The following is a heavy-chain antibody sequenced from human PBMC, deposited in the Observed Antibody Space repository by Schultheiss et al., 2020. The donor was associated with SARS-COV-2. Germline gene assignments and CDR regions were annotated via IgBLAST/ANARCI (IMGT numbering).Heavy chain of an antibody. Sequence: ASVKVSCKASGGTFSSYAISWVRQAPGQGLEWMGWINPNSGGTNYAQKFQGRVTMTRDTSISTAYMELSRLRSDDTAVYYCARDTMEDIVATMLGYYYYYGLYVLGLGTTGTVSS. CDR3: ARDTMEDIVATMLGYYYYYGLYV. CDR2: INPNSGGT. D-gene: IGHD5-12*01. J-gene: IGHJ6*01. V-gene: IGHV1-2*02. CDR1: GGTFSSYA.